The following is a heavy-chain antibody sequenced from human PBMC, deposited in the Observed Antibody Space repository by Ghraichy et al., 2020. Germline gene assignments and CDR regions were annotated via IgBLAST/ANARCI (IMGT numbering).Heavy chain of an antibody. Sequence: SETLSLTCGVSGYSISSVYYWGWIRQPPGKGLEWIATIWHRGSTYYNPSLKSRVTISVDASKNQFSLMLTSVTAADTAVYFCARGPVNTLPDWFDPWGQGTLVTVSS. CDR3: ARGPVNTLPDWFDP. D-gene: IGHD4-11*01. CDR1: GYSISSVYY. CDR2: IWHRGST. V-gene: IGHV4-38-2*01. J-gene: IGHJ5*02.